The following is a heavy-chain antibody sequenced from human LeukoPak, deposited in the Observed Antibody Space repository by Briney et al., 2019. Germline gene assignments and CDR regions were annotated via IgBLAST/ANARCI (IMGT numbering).Heavy chain of an antibody. D-gene: IGHD3-3*01. CDR2: IYYSGST. J-gene: IGHJ5*02. V-gene: IGHV4-59*01. CDR3: ARGTPITIFGVVNPSPNWFDP. Sequence: SETLSLTCAVYGGSFSSYYWSWIRQPPGKGLEWIGYIYYSGSTNYNPSLKSRVTISVDTSKNQFSLKLSSVTAADTAVYYCARGTPITIFGVVNPSPNWFDPWGQGTLVTVSS. CDR1: GGSFSSYY.